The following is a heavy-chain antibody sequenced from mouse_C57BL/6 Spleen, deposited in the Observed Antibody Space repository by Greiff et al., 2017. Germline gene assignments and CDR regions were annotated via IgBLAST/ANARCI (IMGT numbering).Heavy chain of an antibody. CDR3: ARSTTVGGYYFDD. D-gene: IGHD1-1*01. Sequence: QVHVKQSGPELVKPGASVKISCKASGYAFSSSWMNWVKQRPGKGLEWIGRIYPGDGDTNYNGTFKGKATLTADKSSSTAYMPLSSLTAEDSAVYFCARSTTVGGYYFDDWGQGTTLTVSS. J-gene: IGHJ2*01. CDR1: GYAFSSSW. CDR2: IYPGDGDT. V-gene: IGHV1-82*01.